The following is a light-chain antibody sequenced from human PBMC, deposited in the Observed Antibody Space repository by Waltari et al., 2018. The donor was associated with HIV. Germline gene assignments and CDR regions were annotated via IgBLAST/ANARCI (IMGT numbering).Light chain of an antibody. V-gene: IGLV1-44*01. CDR3: ATWDASLSGPV. CDR2: ANH. CDR1: TPNTGSSP. J-gene: IGLJ2*01. Sequence: QSELTHPPSPSGTPGPRCPLPSLASTPNTGSSPINCYQQLPGTAPKLLIYANHQRPSGVPDRFSGSQSDTSASLAIGGLQSEDEADYYWATWDASLSGPVFGGGTKLTVL.